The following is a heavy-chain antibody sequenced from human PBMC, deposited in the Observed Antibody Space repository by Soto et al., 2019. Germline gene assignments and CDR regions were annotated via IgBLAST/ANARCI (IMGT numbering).Heavy chain of an antibody. V-gene: IGHV4-34*01. Sequence: HVQLQQWGAGLLKPSETLSLTCAVYGGSFSNYYWSWIRQPPGKGLEWIGEINHSGSTNYNPSLKSRVTISVDTSKNQFSLKLSSVTAADTAVYYCAGGHLTSWFDPWGQGTLVTVSS. CDR1: GGSFSNYY. CDR3: AGGHLTSWFDP. J-gene: IGHJ5*02. CDR2: INHSGST.